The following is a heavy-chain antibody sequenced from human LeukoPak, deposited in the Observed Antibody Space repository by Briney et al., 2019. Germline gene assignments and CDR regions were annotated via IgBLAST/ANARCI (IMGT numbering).Heavy chain of an antibody. V-gene: IGHV4-34*01. CDR2: INHSGST. D-gene: IGHD3-3*01. J-gene: IGHJ4*02. CDR3: ACPQNLDGEGY. Sequence: SETLSLTCAVYGGSFSGYYWSWIRQPPGKGLEWIGEINHSGSTNYNPSLKSRVTISADTSKNQFSLKLSSVTAADTAVYYCACPQNLDGEGYWGQGTLVTVSS. CDR1: GGSFSGYY.